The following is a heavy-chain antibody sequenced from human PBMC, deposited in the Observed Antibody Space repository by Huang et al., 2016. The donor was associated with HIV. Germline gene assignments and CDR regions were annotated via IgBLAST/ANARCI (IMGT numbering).Heavy chain of an antibody. D-gene: IGHD3-22*01. CDR3: ARAGIYYDTSGLMGGY. CDR2: INPSGGST. V-gene: IGHV1-46*01. J-gene: IGHJ4*02. Sequence: QVQLVQSGAEVKEPGASVGVSCKASGYTFTGFYIHWVVKDPGQGIEWMGRINPSGGSTTYAHQCKGRGTMTRDTATSTVYMQLSGLRFEDTAVYYCARAGIYYDTSGLMGGYWGQGTLVTVSS. CDR1: GYTFTGFY.